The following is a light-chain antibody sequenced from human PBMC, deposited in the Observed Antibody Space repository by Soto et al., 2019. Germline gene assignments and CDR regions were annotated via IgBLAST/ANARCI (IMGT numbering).Light chain of an antibody. J-gene: IGKJ1*01. V-gene: IGKV1-39*01. CDR3: HQSYSTPRA. CDR1: QSISSY. Sequence: DIQMTQSPSSLSASVGDRVTITCRASQSISSYLNWYQQKPGKAPKLLIYAASSLQSGVPSRFSGSGSGTDFTLTISSLQPEDFPTYYCHQSYSTPRAFGQGTKADTK. CDR2: AAS.